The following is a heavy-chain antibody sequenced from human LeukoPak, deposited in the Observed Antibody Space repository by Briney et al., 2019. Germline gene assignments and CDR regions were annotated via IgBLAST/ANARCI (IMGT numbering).Heavy chain of an antibody. J-gene: IGHJ3*02. CDR2: IKQDGSEK. CDR1: GFTFSSYW. D-gene: IGHD2-2*03. CDR3: ARDGYCSSTSCYDDAFDI. V-gene: IGHV3-7*01. Sequence: GGSLRLSCAASGFTFSSYWMSWVRQAPGKGLEWVANIKQDGSEKYYVDSVKGRFTISRDNAKNSLYLQMNSLRAEDTAVYYCARDGYCSSTSCYDDAFDIWGQGTMVTVSS.